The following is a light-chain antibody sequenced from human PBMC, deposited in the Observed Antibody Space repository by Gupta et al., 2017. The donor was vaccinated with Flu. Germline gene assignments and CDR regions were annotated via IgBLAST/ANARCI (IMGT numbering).Light chain of an antibody. J-gene: IGKJ4*01. CDR2: LGS. CDR3: MQALQTPLT. V-gene: IGKV2-28*01. Sequence: ISCRSSHSLLQSTGYNYLDWYLQKPGQSPQLLIYLGSTRASGVPDRFSGSGSGTDFTLKINRVEAEDVGVYFCMQALQTPLTFGGGTKLEIQ. CDR1: HSLLQSTGYNY.